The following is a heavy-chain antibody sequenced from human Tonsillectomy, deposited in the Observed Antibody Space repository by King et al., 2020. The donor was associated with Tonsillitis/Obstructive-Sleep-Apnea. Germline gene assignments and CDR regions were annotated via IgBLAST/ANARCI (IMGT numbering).Heavy chain of an antibody. CDR1: GFTFSNYA. V-gene: IGHV3-23*04. CDR3: AKDGTSTGYYFDYLFDC. D-gene: IGHD3-22*01. J-gene: IGHJ4*02. Sequence: VQLVESGGGLVQPGGSLRLSCAASGFTFSNYAMSWVRQAPGKGLEWVSAISGNGGSTFYADSVKGRFTISRDNSKNTLYLQMNSLRAEDTAIYYCAKDGTSTGYYFDYLFDCWGLGTLVTVSS. CDR2: ISGNGGST.